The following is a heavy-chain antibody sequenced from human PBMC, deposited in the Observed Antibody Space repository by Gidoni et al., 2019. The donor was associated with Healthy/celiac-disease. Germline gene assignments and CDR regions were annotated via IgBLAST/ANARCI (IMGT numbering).Heavy chain of an antibody. V-gene: IGHV3-30*18. D-gene: IGHD1-26*01. CDR3: AKGSGAYDY. Sequence: QVQLVESGGGVVQPGRSLRLSCAASGFTCSSYGLHWVRQAPGKGLEWVAVISYDGSNKYYADSVKSRFTISRDNSKNTLYLQMNSLRAEDTAVYYCAKGSGAYDYWGQGTLVTVSS. CDR1: GFTCSSYG. J-gene: IGHJ4*02. CDR2: ISYDGSNK.